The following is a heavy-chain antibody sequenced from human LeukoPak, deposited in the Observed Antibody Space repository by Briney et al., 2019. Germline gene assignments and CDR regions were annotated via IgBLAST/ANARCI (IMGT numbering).Heavy chain of an antibody. J-gene: IGHJ4*02. CDR3: AKVSTREVETGWYVY. V-gene: IGHV3-74*01. D-gene: IGHD6-19*01. CDR1: GFTFSSYW. Sequence: GGSLRLSCAASGFTFSSYWMHWVRQAPGKGLVWVSRINSDGSSTSYADSVKGRFTISRDNAKNTLYLQMNSLRAEDTAVYYCAKVSTREVETGWYVYWGQGTLVTVSS. CDR2: INSDGSST.